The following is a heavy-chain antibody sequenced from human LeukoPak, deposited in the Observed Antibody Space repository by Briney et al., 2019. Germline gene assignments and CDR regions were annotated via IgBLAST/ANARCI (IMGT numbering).Heavy chain of an antibody. D-gene: IGHD5-12*01. J-gene: IGHJ3*02. V-gene: IGHV1-2*02. CDR3: ARDLEASPGYEGADALDI. Sequence: ASVKVSCKASGYTFTDFYIHWVRHAPGQGLEWMGWVRPNNGATKYAEKFQGRVTMTRDTSTSTAHMELSSVRSDDTAEYYCARDLEASPGYEGADALDIWGQGTMVTVSS. CDR2: VRPNNGAT. CDR1: GYTFTDFY.